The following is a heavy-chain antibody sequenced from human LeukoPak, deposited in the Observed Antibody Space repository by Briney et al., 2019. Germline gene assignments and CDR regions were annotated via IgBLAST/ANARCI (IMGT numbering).Heavy chain of an antibody. V-gene: IGHV4-4*07. CDR2: IYSSGST. D-gene: IGHD5-12*01. CDR1: GGSINSYY. CDR3: ARVDIRTAFFDY. Sequence: SETLSLTCTVYGGSINSYYWSWIRQPAGKGLEWIGRIYSSGSTGYNPSLKSRVTMSLDTSKNQFSLNLSSVTAADTAVYYCARVDIRTAFFDYWGQGTLVTVSS. J-gene: IGHJ4*02.